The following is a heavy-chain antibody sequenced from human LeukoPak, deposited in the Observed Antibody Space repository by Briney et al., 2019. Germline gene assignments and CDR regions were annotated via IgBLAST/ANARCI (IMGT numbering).Heavy chain of an antibody. CDR1: GFAFSSYA. Sequence: RGSLRLSCAASGFAFSSYAMHWVRQAPGKGLEWVAVISYDGSNKYYADSVKGRFTISRDNSKNTLYLQMNSLRAEDTAVYYCARPGQEGAFDIWGQGTMVTVSS. V-gene: IGHV3-30-3*01. CDR3: ARPGQEGAFDI. J-gene: IGHJ3*02. CDR2: ISYDGSNK.